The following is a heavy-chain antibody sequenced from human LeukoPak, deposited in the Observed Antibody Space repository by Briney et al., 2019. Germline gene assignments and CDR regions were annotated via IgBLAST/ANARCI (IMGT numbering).Heavy chain of an antibody. CDR2: ISSSSSYI. J-gene: IGHJ4*02. D-gene: IGHD2-2*01. V-gene: IGHV3-21*01. CDR1: GFTFSSYS. Sequence: KPGGSLRLSCAASGFTFSSYSMNWVRQAPGKGLEWVSSISSSSSYIYYADSAKGRFTISRDNAKNSLYLQMNSLRAEDTAVYYCARAIPATTTGFDYWGQGTLVTVSS. CDR3: ARAIPATTTGFDY.